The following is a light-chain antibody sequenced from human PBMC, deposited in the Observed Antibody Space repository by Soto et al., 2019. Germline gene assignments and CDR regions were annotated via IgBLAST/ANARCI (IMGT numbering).Light chain of an antibody. Sequence: SYELTQPPSVSVAPGQTATITCGGDDIVVKSVHWYHQKPDQAPVLVVYDDTARPSGTPERFSGSNVGNTATLTISRVEAGDEADFYCQVWDSPSGHYVFGSGTKVTVL. CDR3: QVWDSPSGHYV. CDR2: DDT. V-gene: IGLV3-21*02. J-gene: IGLJ1*01. CDR1: DIVVKS.